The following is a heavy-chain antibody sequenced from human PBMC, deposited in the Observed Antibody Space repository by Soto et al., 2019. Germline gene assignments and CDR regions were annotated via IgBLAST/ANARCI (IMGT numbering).Heavy chain of an antibody. D-gene: IGHD6-19*01. V-gene: IGHV1-18*01. CDR2: ISAYNGNT. J-gene: IGHJ5*02. CDR3: ARDSTFHLSSGWSLNWFDP. Sequence: ASVKVSSKASGYTFTSYGISWVRQAPGQGLEWMGWISAYNGNTNYAQKLQGRVTITRDTSTSTAYMELSSLRSEDTAVYYCARDSTFHLSSGWSLNWFDPWGQGTLVTVSS. CDR1: GYTFTSYG.